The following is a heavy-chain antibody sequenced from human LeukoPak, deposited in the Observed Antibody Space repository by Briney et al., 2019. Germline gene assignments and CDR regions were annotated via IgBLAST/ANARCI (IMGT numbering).Heavy chain of an antibody. Sequence: GGSLGLSCAASGFTFSSYGMHWVRQAPGKGLEWVAFIRYDGSNKYYADSVKGRFTISRDNSKNTLHLQMNSLRAEDTAVYYCALHDYTHLYYYYYYMDVWGKGTTVTISS. CDR1: GFTFSSYG. V-gene: IGHV3-30*02. J-gene: IGHJ6*03. CDR2: IRYDGSNK. D-gene: IGHD4-11*01. CDR3: ALHDYTHLYYYYYYMDV.